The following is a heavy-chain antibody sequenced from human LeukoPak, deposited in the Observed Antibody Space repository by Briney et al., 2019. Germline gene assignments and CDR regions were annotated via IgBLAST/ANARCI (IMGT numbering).Heavy chain of an antibody. D-gene: IGHD1-26*01. CDR3: ARHPWVGATGAFDI. Sequence: GGSLRLSCAASGFTFSSYSMNWVRQAPGKGLEWVSSISSSSSYIYYADSVKGRFTISRDNAKNSLYLQMNSLRAEDTAVYYCARHPWVGATGAFDIWGQGTMVTVSS. CDR1: GFTFSSYS. V-gene: IGHV3-21*01. CDR2: ISSSSSYI. J-gene: IGHJ3*02.